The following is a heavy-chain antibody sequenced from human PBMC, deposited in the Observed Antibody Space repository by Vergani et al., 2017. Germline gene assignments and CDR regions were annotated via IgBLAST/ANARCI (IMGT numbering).Heavy chain of an antibody. CDR1: GFTFSSYG. Sequence: QVQLVESGGGVVQPGGSLRLSCAASGFTFSSYGMHWVRQAPGKGLEWVAFIRYDGSNKYYADSVKGRFTISRDNSKNTLYLQMNSLRAEDTAVYYCAKNGIAAAVEYFQHWGQGTLVTVSS. CDR2: IRYDGSNK. J-gene: IGHJ1*01. D-gene: IGHD6-13*01. CDR3: AKNGIAAAVEYFQH. V-gene: IGHV3-30*02.